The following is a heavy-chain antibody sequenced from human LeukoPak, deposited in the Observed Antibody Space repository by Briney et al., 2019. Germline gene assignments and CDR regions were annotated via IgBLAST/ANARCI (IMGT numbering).Heavy chain of an antibody. CDR3: ARDRETDSSSWFAGFDY. CDR1: GFTFSSYS. V-gene: IGHV3-48*04. Sequence: GGSLRLSCAASGFTFSSYSMNWVRQAPGKGLEWVSYISSSSSTIYYADSVKGRFTISRDNAKNSLYLQMNSLRAEDTAVYYCARDRETDSSSWFAGFDYWGQGTLVTVSS. J-gene: IGHJ4*02. D-gene: IGHD6-13*01. CDR2: ISSSSSTI.